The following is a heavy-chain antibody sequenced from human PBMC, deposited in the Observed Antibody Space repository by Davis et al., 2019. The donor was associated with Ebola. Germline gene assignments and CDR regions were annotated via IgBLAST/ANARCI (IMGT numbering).Heavy chain of an antibody. D-gene: IGHD6-19*01. CDR3: ARVGIAVAGTGFDP. V-gene: IGHV4-31*03. Sequence: LRLSCTVSGCAISSGGYYWSWIRQHPGKGLEWIGYIYYSGSTYYNPSPKSRVTISVDTSKNQFSLKLSSVTAADTAVYYCARVGIAVAGTGFDPWGQGTLVTVSS. CDR2: IYYSGST. CDR1: GCAISSGGYY. J-gene: IGHJ5*02.